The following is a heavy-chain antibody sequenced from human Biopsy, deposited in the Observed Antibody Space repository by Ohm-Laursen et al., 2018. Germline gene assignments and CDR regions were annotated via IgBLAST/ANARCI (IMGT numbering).Heavy chain of an antibody. D-gene: IGHD3-3*01. V-gene: IGHV3-23*01. CDR2: INSSGGST. J-gene: IGHJ4*01. CDR3: VKEEPPQGYDFWSGHYYYFDY. CDR1: GFTFSSYA. Sequence: GSLRLSCSASGFTFSSYAMSWVRQAPGKGLEWVSTINSSGGSTYYADSVKGRFTISRDNSKNTLYLQMNSLRAEDTAVYYCVKEEPPQGYDFWSGHYYYFDYWGQGTLVTVSS.